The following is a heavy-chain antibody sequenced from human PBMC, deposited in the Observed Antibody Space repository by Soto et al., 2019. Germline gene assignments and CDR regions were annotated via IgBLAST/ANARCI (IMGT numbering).Heavy chain of an antibody. CDR1: GGSVSSGSYY. V-gene: IGHV4-61*01. D-gene: IGHD2-15*01. J-gene: IGHJ3*02. CDR2: IYYSGST. CDR3: AIGSGPNDAFDI. Sequence: QVQLQESGPGLVKPSETRSLTCTVSGGSVSSGSYYWRWTRQPPGKGLEWIGYIYYSGSTNYNPSLKSLVTISVDTSKSQFSLKLSSVTAADTSVYYCAIGSGPNDAFDIWGQWTMFTVSS.